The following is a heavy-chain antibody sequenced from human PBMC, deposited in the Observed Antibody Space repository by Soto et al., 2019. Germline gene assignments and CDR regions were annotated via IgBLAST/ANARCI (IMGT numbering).Heavy chain of an antibody. J-gene: IGHJ6*02. D-gene: IGHD6-13*01. V-gene: IGHV6-1*01. CDR3: AREEFIAAAGRGGGGRDYYYYGLDV. CDR2: TYYRSKWYN. CDR1: GDSVSSNSAA. Sequence: SQTLSLTCAISGDSVSSNSAAWNWIRQSPSRGLEWLGRTYYRSKWYNDYAVSVQSRITINPDTSKSQFSLQLNSVTPEDTAVYYCAREEFIAAAGRGGGGRDYYYYGLDVWGQGTTVTVSS.